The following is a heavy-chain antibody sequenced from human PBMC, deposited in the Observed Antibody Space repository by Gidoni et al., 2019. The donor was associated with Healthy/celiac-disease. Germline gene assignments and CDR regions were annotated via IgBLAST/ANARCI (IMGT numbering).Heavy chain of an antibody. CDR2: INHSGST. CDR3: SRAGTSHRRGYSYGYPGHYFDY. V-gene: IGHV4-34*01. J-gene: IGHJ4*02. CDR1: GGSFSGYY. D-gene: IGHD5-18*01. Sequence: QVQLQQWGAGLLKPSETLSLTCAVYGGSFSGYYWCWIRQPPGKGLEWIGKINHSGSTNYNPSLKSRVTISVDTSKNQCSLKLSSVTAADTAVYYCSRAGTSHRRGYSYGYPGHYFDYWGQGTLVTVSS.